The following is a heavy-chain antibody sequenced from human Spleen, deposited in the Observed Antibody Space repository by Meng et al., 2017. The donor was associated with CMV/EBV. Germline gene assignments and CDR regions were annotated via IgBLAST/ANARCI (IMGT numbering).Heavy chain of an antibody. CDR1: GYKFSSYG. CDR3: ARKTLGGYFDY. J-gene: IGHJ4*02. CDR2: ISGYNGNT. Sequence: CESYGYKFSSYGLNWVRQAPGQGLEWLGSISGYNGNTNYAQKVQGRVTMTIDTSTSTAYMELRSLRSDDTAVYYCARKTLGGYFDYWGQGTLVTVSS. V-gene: IGHV1-18*01. D-gene: IGHD3-16*01.